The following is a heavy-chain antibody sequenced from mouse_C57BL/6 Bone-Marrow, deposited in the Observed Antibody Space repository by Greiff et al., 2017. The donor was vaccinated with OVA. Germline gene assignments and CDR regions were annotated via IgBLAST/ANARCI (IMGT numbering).Heavy chain of an antibody. D-gene: IGHD2-3*01. CDR1: GYTFTDYY. J-gene: IGHJ4*01. CDR3: ARSDDGYGDYAMDY. Sequence: VQLQQSGPELVKPGASVKISCKASGYTFTDYYMNWVKQSHGKSLEWIGDINPNNGGTSYNQKFKGKATLTVDKSSSTAYMELRSLTSEDSAVYYGARSDDGYGDYAMDYWGQGTSVTVSS. V-gene: IGHV1-26*01. CDR2: INPNNGGT.